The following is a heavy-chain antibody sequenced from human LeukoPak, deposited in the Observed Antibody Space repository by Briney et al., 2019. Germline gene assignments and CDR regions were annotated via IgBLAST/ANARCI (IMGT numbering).Heavy chain of an antibody. D-gene: IGHD4-17*01. J-gene: IGHJ4*02. Sequence: PSETLSLTCTVSGGSINNYYWSWIRQPPGKGLEWIGYIYYRGSTNYNPSLKSRVTFSVDTSKNQFSLKLNSVTAADTAVYYCARGGDYGDLQYFDYWGQGTLVTVSS. CDR3: ARGGDYGDLQYFDY. CDR1: GGSINNYY. CDR2: IYYRGST. V-gene: IGHV4-59*01.